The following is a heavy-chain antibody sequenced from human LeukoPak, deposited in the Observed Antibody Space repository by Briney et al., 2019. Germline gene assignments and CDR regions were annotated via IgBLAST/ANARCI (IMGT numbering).Heavy chain of an antibody. J-gene: IGHJ4*02. D-gene: IGHD6-13*01. Sequence: GGSLRLSCAASGFIFSNYGMHWVRQAPGKRLEWVAVIWNDGSETFHADSVKGRFRIARDNSKNTLYLQMNSLRSEDTAVYFCARDMGRAWYGPPDYWGQGTLVTVSS. CDR2: IWNDGSET. V-gene: IGHV3-33*01. CDR3: ARDMGRAWYGPPDY. CDR1: GFIFSNYG.